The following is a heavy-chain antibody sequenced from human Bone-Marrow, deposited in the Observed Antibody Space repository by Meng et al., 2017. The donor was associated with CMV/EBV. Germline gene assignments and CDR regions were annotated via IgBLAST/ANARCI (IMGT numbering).Heavy chain of an antibody. CDR1: GYTFTSYY. Sequence: ASVKVSCKASGYTFTSYYMHWVRQAPGQGLEWMGIINPSGGSTSYAQKFQGRVTMTRDTSTSTVYMELRSLRSDDTAVYYCARGLVVVPAATTNYYYYGMDVWGQGTTVTVSS. D-gene: IGHD2-2*01. CDR3: ARGLVVVPAATTNYYYYGMDV. CDR2: INPSGGST. V-gene: IGHV1-46*01. J-gene: IGHJ6*02.